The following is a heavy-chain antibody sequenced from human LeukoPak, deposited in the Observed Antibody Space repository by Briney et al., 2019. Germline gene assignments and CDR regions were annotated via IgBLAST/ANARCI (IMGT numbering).Heavy chain of an antibody. D-gene: IGHD5-18*01. CDR1: GYTFTGYY. CDR3: ARDFVDTDMGYVGFGSAFDI. Sequence: ASVKVSCKASGYTFTGYYMHWVRQAPGQGLEWMGWINPNSGGTNYAQKFQGRVTMTRETSISTAYMELSSLRSDDTAVYYCARDFVDTDMGYVGFGSAFDIWGQGTIVTVSS. CDR2: INPNSGGT. V-gene: IGHV1-2*02. J-gene: IGHJ3*02.